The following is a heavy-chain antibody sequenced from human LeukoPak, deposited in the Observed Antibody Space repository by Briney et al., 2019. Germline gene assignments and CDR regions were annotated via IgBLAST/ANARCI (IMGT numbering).Heavy chain of an antibody. CDR3: AKGSAGYCSSTSCYFGDY. J-gene: IGHJ4*02. D-gene: IGHD2-2*01. Sequence: GGSLRLSCAASGFSFSYSWMSWVRQAPGKGLEWVANIKHDGSEKYYVDSVKGRFTISRDNAKNSLYLQMNSLRAEDTAVYYCAKGSAGYCSSTSCYFGDYWGQGTLVTVSS. CDR1: GFSFSYSW. V-gene: IGHV3-7*03. CDR2: IKHDGSEK.